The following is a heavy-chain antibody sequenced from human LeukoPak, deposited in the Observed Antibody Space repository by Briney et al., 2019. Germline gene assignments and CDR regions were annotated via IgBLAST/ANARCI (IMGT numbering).Heavy chain of an antibody. J-gene: IGHJ6*04. D-gene: IGHD3-16*01. V-gene: IGHV3-21*01. CDR2: ISSSSSYI. CDR1: GFTFSSYS. CDR3: ARSFDNYYYYHMDV. Sequence: GGSLRLSCVASGFTFSSYSMNWVRQAPGKGLEWVSSISSSSSYIYYADSVKGRFTSSRDNAKNSLYPQMNSLRAEDTAVYYCARSFDNYYYYHMDVWGKGTTVTVSS.